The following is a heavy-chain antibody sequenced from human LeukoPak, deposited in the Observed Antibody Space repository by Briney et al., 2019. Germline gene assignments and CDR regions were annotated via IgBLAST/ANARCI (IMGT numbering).Heavy chain of an antibody. CDR2: ISGSGGST. J-gene: IGHJ3*01. CDR3: AKDRSCSGSSCNVGS. Sequence: GGSLRLSCAASGFTFSSFAMSWVRQAPGKGLEWVSAISGSGGSTYYADSVKGRFTISRDNSKDTLFLQMNSLRAEDTAVYYCAKDRSCSGSSCNVGSWGQGTMVTVSS. V-gene: IGHV3-23*01. CDR1: GFTFSSFA. D-gene: IGHD2-2*01.